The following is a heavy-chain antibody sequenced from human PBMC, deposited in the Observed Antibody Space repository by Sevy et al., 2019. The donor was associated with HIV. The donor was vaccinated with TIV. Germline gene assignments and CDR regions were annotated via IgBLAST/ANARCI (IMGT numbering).Heavy chain of an antibody. CDR3: ARDGGCSSTSCLLYLDY. Sequence: GGSLRLSCVGSGFTFGDYYISWIRQAPGKGLECVAYISSRSSFTNYTDSVRGRFTISRDNAKNSLYLQMNSLRAEDTAVYYCARDGGCSSTSCLLYLDYWGQGSLVTVSS. CDR2: ISSRSSFT. CDR1: GFTFGDYY. J-gene: IGHJ4*02. D-gene: IGHD2-2*01. V-gene: IGHV3-11*06.